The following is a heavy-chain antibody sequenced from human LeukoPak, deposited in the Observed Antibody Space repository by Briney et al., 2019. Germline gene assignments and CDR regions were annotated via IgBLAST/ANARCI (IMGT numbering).Heavy chain of an antibody. J-gene: IGHJ3*02. Sequence: GGSLRLSCAASGFTVSNTFMSWVRQAPGKGLEWVSVIYTGGSTSYADSVKGRFTISRDNSKNTLYLQMNSLRAEDTAVYYCARVNDFWGGTRRDDAFDIWGQGTKVTVSS. CDR2: IYTGGST. D-gene: IGHD3-3*01. CDR1: GFTVSNTF. CDR3: ARVNDFWGGTRRDDAFDI. V-gene: IGHV3-53*01.